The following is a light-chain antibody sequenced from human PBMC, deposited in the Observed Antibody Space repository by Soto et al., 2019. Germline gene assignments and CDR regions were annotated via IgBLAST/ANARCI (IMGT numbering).Light chain of an antibody. CDR2: RSN. J-gene: IGLJ2*01. Sequence: QSVLTQPPSVSATPGQGVTLSCSGGDSNIGSTAVNWYQQVPGTAPKLLIYRSNQRPSGVPDRISGSKSGTSASLAISGLQSEDEADYYCAAWDDDLHVWLFGGGTKLTVL. V-gene: IGLV1-44*01. CDR3: AAWDDDLHVWL. CDR1: DSNIGSTA.